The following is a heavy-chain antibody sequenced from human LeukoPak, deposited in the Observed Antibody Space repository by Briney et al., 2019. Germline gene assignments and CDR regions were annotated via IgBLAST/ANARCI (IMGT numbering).Heavy chain of an antibody. V-gene: IGHV3-23*01. CDR1: GFTFSSYA. D-gene: IGHD6-13*01. J-gene: IGHJ2*01. Sequence: GGSLRLSCAASGFTFSSYAMNWVRQAPGKGLEWVAAISGSGGSKYYADSVKGRFTISRDNSKNTLYLQMNSLRDEATAIYYCAKSEGNWYFDLWGRGTLVTVSS. CDR3: AKSEGNWYFDL. CDR2: ISGSGGSK.